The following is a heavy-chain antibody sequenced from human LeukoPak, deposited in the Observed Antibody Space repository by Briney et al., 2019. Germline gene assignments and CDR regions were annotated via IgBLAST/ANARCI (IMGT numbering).Heavy chain of an antibody. D-gene: IGHD3-10*01. CDR3: ARRHGSGSYSPYYYYYYMDV. CDR2: IYYSGST. CDR1: GGSISSYY. Sequence: SETLSLTCTVSGGSISSYYWSWIRQPPGKGLEWIGYIYYSGSTIYNPSLKSRVAISVDTSKNQFSLKLSSVTAADTAVYYCARRHGSGSYSPYYYYYYMDVWGKGTTVTVSS. J-gene: IGHJ6*03. V-gene: IGHV4-59*08.